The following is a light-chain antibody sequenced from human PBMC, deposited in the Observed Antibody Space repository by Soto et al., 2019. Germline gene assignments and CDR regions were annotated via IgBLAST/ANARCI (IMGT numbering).Light chain of an antibody. CDR1: QTIIGY. Sequence: DIQMTQSPSSLSASIGDSVTITCRASQTIIGYLNWYQQKPGKAPRLLINAASNLQSGVPSRFSGRGSGTEFTLTISSLQPDDCATYYCHTYNSYSLHTFGQGTKVDI. CDR2: AAS. J-gene: IGKJ2*01. V-gene: IGKV1-5*01. CDR3: HTYNSYSLHT.